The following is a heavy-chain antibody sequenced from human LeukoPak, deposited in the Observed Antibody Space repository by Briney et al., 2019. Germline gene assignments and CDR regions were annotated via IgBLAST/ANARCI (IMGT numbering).Heavy chain of an antibody. CDR2: IYYSGST. CDR1: GGSISSYY. Sequence: SETLSLTCTVSGGSISSYYWSWIRQPPGKGLEWIGYIYYSGSTNYNPSLKSRVTISVDTSKNQFSLKLSSVTAADTAVYYCARDGRGYYDSSGYTLSVWGQGTLVTVSS. V-gene: IGHV4-59*01. CDR3: ARDGRGYYDSSGYTLSV. D-gene: IGHD3-22*01. J-gene: IGHJ4*02.